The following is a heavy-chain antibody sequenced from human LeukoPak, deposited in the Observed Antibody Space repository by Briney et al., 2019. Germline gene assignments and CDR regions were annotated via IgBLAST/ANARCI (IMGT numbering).Heavy chain of an antibody. Sequence: ASVKVSCKASGGTFSSYAISWVRQAPGQGLEWMGGIIPIFGTANYAQKFQGRVTITADESTSTAYMELSSLRSEDTAVYYCARKDGDYADDYYLDYWGQGTLVTVSS. CDR1: GGTFSSYA. J-gene: IGHJ4*02. D-gene: IGHD4-17*01. CDR2: IIPIFGTA. CDR3: ARKDGDYADDYYLDY. V-gene: IGHV1-69*13.